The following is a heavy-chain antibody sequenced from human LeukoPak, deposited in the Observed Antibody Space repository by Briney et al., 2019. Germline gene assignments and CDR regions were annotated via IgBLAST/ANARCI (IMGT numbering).Heavy chain of an antibody. V-gene: IGHV3-23*01. J-gene: IGHJ4*02. Sequence: GGPLRLSCAASGFTFSSYGMSWVRRAPGKGLEGVSAIIGSGGSTYYSDSVKGRFTISRDNSKNTLYLQMNSLRAEDTAVYYCAKVPNVDWEYYFDYWGQGTLVTVSS. D-gene: IGHD1-26*01. CDR2: IIGSGGST. CDR3: AKVPNVDWEYYFDY. CDR1: GFTFSSYG.